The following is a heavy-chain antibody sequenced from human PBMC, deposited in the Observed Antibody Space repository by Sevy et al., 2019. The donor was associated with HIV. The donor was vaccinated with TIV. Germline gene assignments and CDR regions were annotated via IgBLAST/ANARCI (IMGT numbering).Heavy chain of an antibody. V-gene: IGHV4-59*01. CDR1: GDPISNYY. CDR2: LFYSGST. Sequence: PSETLSLTCTVSGDPISNYYWSWIRQPPGKGLEWIGYLFYSGSTNYNPSLKSRVTISVDTTKNQVSLKVRSVTAADTAVYYCARGIAAPRGMDVWGQGTTVTVSS. D-gene: IGHD6-13*01. CDR3: ARGIAAPRGMDV. J-gene: IGHJ6*02.